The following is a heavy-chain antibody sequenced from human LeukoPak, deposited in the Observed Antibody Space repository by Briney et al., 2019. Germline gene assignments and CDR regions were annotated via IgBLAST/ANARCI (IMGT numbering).Heavy chain of an antibody. V-gene: IGHV4-59*01. CDR1: GGSISSYY. CDR3: ARGEQLVDFDY. J-gene: IGHJ4*02. Sequence: SETLSLTCTVSGGSISSYYWSWIRQPLGKGLEWIGYIYYSGSTNYNPSLKSRVTISVDTSKNQFSLKLSSVTAADTAVYYCARGEQLVDFDYWGQGTLVTVSS. D-gene: IGHD6-13*01. CDR2: IYYSGST.